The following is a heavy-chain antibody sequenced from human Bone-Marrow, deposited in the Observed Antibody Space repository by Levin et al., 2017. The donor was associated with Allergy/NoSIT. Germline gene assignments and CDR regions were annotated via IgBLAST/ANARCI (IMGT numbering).Heavy chain of an antibody. CDR2: ISGSGGST. V-gene: IGHV3-23*01. J-gene: IGHJ5*02. CDR1: GFTFSSYA. Sequence: VASVKVSCAASGFTFSSYAMSWVRQAPGKGLEWVSAISGSGGSTYYADSVKGRFTISRDNSKNTLYLQMNSLRAEDTAVYYCAKGRKAYYDFWSGYWLDPWGQGTLVTVSS. CDR3: AKGRKAYYDFWSGYWLDP. D-gene: IGHD3-3*01.